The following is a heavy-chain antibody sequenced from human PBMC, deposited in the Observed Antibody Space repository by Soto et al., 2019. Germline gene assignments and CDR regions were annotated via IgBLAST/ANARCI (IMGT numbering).Heavy chain of an antibody. J-gene: IGHJ5*02. V-gene: IGHV1-8*01. CDR3: ARESVGWFDP. D-gene: IGHD1-26*01. CDR2: MNPNSGNT. Sequence: QVQLVQSGAEVKRPGASVNVSCKASGYAFTSYDINWVRQATGQGLEWMGWMNPNSGNTGYAQKFQGRVTMTSNTSISTAYMELSSLRSEDTAVYYWARESVGWFDPWGQGTLVTVSS. CDR1: GYAFTSYD.